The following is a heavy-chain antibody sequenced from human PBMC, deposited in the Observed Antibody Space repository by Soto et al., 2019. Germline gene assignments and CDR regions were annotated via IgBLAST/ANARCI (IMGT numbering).Heavy chain of an antibody. CDR3: ASNYCNNRVCYNRYYYYGMDV. CDR2: IIPIFGTA. V-gene: IGHV1-69*13. J-gene: IGHJ6*02. CDR1: GGTFSSYA. Sequence: ASVKVSCKASGGTFSSYAISWVRQAPGQGLEWMGGIIPIFGTANYAQKFQGRVTITADESTSTAYMELSSLRSEDTAVYYCASNYCNNRVCYNRYYYYGMDVWGQGTTVTVSS. D-gene: IGHD2-8*01.